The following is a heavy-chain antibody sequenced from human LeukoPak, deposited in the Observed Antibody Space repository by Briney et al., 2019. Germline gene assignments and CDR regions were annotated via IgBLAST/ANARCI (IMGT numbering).Heavy chain of an antibody. D-gene: IGHD4-11*01. V-gene: IGHV4-61*02. CDR2: IYTSGST. CDR3: ARATVRDSYYYYYMDV. J-gene: IGHJ6*03. CDR1: GGSISSGSYY. Sequence: SETLSLTCTVSGGSISSGSYYWSWIRQPAGTGLEWIGRIYTSGSTNYNPSLKSRVTISVDTSKNQFSLKLSSVTAADTAVYYCARATVRDSYYYYYMDVWGKGTTVTVSS.